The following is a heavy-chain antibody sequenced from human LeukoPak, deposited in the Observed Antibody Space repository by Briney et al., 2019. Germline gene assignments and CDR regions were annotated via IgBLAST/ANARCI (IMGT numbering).Heavy chain of an antibody. CDR2: MNPNSGNT. Sequence: ASVKVSCKASGYTFTSYDINWVRQATGQGLEWMGWMNPNSGNTGYAQKFQGRVTITRNTSISTAYMELSSLRSEDTAVYYCARVSNYDILTGRSNYYYYYYMDVWGKGTTVTVSS. CDR3: ARVSNYDILTGRSNYYYYYYMDV. D-gene: IGHD3-9*01. J-gene: IGHJ6*03. CDR1: GYTFTSYD. V-gene: IGHV1-8*03.